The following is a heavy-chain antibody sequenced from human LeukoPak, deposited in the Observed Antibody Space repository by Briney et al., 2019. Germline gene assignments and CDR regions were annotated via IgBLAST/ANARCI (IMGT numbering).Heavy chain of an antibody. J-gene: IGHJ4*02. D-gene: IGHD3-22*01. V-gene: IGHV4-59*01. CDR1: GGSISSYY. Sequence: SETLSLTCTASGGSISSYYWSWIRQPPGKGLEWIGYIYYSGSTNYNPSLKSRVTISVDTSKNQFSLKLSSVTAADTAVYYCARSYDSSGAGWFDYWGQGTLVTVSS. CDR3: ARSYDSSGAGWFDY. CDR2: IYYSGST.